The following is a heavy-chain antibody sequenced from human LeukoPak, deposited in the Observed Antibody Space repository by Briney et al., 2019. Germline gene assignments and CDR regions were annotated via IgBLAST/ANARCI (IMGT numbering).Heavy chain of an antibody. Sequence: SVRVSCKASGYTFTVCYMHWVRQTPGQGLEWMVRINPNSGGTNYAQKFQGRVTMTRDTSISTAYMELSRLRSDDTAVYYCERGLCYGDTPTWGNYYYMDVWGKGTRVTVSS. V-gene: IGHV1-2*06. CDR3: ERGLCYGDTPTWGNYYYMDV. CDR2: INPNSGGT. D-gene: IGHD4-17*01. CDR1: GYTFTVCY. J-gene: IGHJ6*03.